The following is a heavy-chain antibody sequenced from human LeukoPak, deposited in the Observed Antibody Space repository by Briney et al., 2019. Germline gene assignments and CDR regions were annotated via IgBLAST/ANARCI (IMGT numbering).Heavy chain of an antibody. J-gene: IGHJ3*02. CDR1: GFTFSSYT. CDR2: ISTSSSYI. Sequence: GGSLRLSCAASGFTFSSYTMNWVRQAPGKGLEWVSFISTSSSYIYYADSVKGRFTISRDNAKNSLYLQMNSLRAEDTAVYYCARAIVWGSYRWVYAFDIWGQGTMVTVSS. V-gene: IGHV3-21*01. CDR3: ARAIVWGSYRWVYAFDI. D-gene: IGHD3-16*02.